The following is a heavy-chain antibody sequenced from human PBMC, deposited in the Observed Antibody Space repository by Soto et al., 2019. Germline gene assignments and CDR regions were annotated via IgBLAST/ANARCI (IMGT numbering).Heavy chain of an antibody. J-gene: IGHJ6*02. CDR3: ARGSPYYYGMDV. CDR1: GGSISSYY. CDR2: IYYSGST. V-gene: IGHV4-59*01. Sequence: SETLSLTCTVSGGSISSYYWSWIRQPPGKGLEWIGYIYYSGSTNYNPSLKSRVTISVDTSKNQFSLKLSSVTAADTAVYYCARGSPYYYGMDVWGQGTTVTVSS.